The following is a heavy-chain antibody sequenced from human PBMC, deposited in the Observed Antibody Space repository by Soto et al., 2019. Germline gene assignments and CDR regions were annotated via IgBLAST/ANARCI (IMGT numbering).Heavy chain of an antibody. CDR2: IYYSGST. D-gene: IGHD3-22*01. CDR1: GGSISSGDYY. J-gene: IGHJ5*02. Sequence: SETLSLTCTVSGGSISSGDYYWTWIRQPPGKGLEWIGYIYYSGSTHYNPSLKSRLTISLDTSKNQFSLKLSSVAAADTAVYYCARVEGYYDSSGYNWFDPWGQGTLVTVSS. V-gene: IGHV4-30-4*01. CDR3: ARVEGYYDSSGYNWFDP.